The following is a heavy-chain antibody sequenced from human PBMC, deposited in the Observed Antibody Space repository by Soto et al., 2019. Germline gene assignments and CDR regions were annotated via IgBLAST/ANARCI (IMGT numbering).Heavy chain of an antibody. J-gene: IGHJ6*02. CDR3: ATETGELRGHYYYGMDV. V-gene: IGHV1-69*13. D-gene: IGHD7-27*01. CDR1: GGTFSSYA. Sequence: ASVKVSCKASGGTFSSYAISWVRQAPGQGLEWMGGIIPIFGTAIYAQKFQGRVTMTEDASTDTAYMELSSLRSEDTAVYYCATETGELRGHYYYGMDVWGQGTTVTVSS. CDR2: IIPIFGTA.